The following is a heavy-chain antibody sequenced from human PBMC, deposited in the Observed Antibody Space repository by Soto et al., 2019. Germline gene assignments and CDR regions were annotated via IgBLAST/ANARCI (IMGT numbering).Heavy chain of an antibody. Sequence: EVQLLESGGGLVQPGGSLRLSCAASGFTFSSYAMSWVRQAPGKGLEWVSAISGSGSSTYYADSVKGRFTISRDNSKNALYRKMNSVRAEDTGVYYCAKDIPVDRRVVVTQPGVEYFQRWGQGTLVTVSS. CDR3: AKDIPVDRRVVVTQPGVEYFQR. J-gene: IGHJ1*01. V-gene: IGHV3-23*01. D-gene: IGHD3-22*01. CDR2: ISGSGSST. CDR1: GFTFSSYA.